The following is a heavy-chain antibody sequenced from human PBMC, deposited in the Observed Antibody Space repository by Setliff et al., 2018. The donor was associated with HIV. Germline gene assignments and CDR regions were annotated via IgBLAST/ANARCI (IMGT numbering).Heavy chain of an antibody. CDR1: GFTFHYYA. J-gene: IGHJ3*01. V-gene: IGHV3-30*09. Sequence: GESLKISCAASGFTFHYYAMHWVRQAPGKGLEWVALIAYDGGDEYFADSVKGRFAISRDYSRNTLHLQMNGLRPEDTAVYYCARGGYFDSSSAGALDVWGQGTLVTVSS. CDR3: ARGGYFDSSSAGALDV. CDR2: IAYDGGDE. D-gene: IGHD3-22*01.